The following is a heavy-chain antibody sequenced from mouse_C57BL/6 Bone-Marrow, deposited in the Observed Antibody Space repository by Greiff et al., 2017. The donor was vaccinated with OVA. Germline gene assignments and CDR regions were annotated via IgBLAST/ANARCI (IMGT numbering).Heavy chain of an antibody. J-gene: IGHJ1*03. CDR1: GYSITSGYY. D-gene: IGHD3-2*02. Sequence: EVKLQESGPGLVKPSQSLSLTCSVTGYSITSGYYWNWIRQFPGNKLEWMGYISYDGSNNYNPSLKNRISITRDTSKNQFFLKLNSVTTEDTATYYCARDLGRQLRPHWYFDVWGTGTTVTVSS. CDR3: ARDLGRQLRPHWYFDV. V-gene: IGHV3-6*01. CDR2: ISYDGSN.